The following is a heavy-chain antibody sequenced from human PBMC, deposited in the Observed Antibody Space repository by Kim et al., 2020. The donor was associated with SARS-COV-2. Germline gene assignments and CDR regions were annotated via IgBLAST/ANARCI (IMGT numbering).Heavy chain of an antibody. J-gene: IGHJ6*01. CDR2: ISFNGRNK. CDR1: GLSFDIVA. CDR3: ARGNYFESVRLADYYNG. D-gene: IGHD3-10*01. V-gene: IGHV3-30-3*01. Sequence: GGSLRLSCAASGLSFDIVAMNWVRQAPGKGLEWVAVISFNGRNKEYADSVKGRFTISRDNPKSTLYLQMNSLRAEDTAVYYCARGNYFESVRLADYYNG.